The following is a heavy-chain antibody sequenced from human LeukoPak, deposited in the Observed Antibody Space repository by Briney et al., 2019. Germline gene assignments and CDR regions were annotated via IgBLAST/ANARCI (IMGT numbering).Heavy chain of an antibody. J-gene: IGHJ6*03. CDR2: IYYSGST. D-gene: IGHD3-3*01. V-gene: IGHV4-59*12. CDR1: GGSISSYY. CDR3: ARDVGWRGMNYYMDV. Sequence: SETLSLTCTVSGGSISSYYWSWIRQPPGKGLEWIGYIYYSGSTNYNPSLKSRVTISVDASKNQFSLKLSSVTAADTAMYHCARDVGWRGMNYYMDVWGKGTTVTVSS.